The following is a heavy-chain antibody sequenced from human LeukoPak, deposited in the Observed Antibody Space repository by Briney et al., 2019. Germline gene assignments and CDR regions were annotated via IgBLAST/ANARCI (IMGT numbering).Heavy chain of an antibody. J-gene: IGHJ4*02. Sequence: SETLSLTCSVSGDSVSSGNYYWNWIRQPPGKGLEWIGSIYTSGRTTYNPSLKSRVSISADTSKNQFTLKVTSLIATDTAVYYCARYLGIWGQGILVTVSS. CDR2: IYTSGRT. D-gene: IGHD2/OR15-2a*01. V-gene: IGHV4-61*01. CDR1: GDSVSSGNYY. CDR3: ARYLGI.